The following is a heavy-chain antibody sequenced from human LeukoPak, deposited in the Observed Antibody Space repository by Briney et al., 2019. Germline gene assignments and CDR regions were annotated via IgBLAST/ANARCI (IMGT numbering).Heavy chain of an antibody. CDR2: ISGPGGAT. V-gene: IGHV3-23*01. CDR3: AKEEYSSVRGAFDI. J-gene: IGHJ3*02. Sequence: PGGSLRLSCAASGFTFSNYAMSWVRQAPGKGLEWVSTISGPGGATFYADSVKGRFTISRDNSKHTLYLQMNSLRVEDTAVYYCAKEEYSSVRGAFDIWGQGTMVTVSS. CDR1: GFTFSNYA. D-gene: IGHD6-19*01.